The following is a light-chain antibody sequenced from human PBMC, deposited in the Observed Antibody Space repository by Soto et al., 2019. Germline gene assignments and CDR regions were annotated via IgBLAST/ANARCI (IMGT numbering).Light chain of an antibody. CDR3: QQYYSTLRT. CDR1: QSVLSSSNNKNY. Sequence: DIVMTQSPDSLAVSLGERATINCKSSQSVLSSSNNKNYLAWYQQKPGQPPKMLIYWASTRESGVPDRFSGSGSGTDLHLTISSLQAEDVAVYYCQQYYSTLRTFGQGTKVEIK. J-gene: IGKJ1*01. V-gene: IGKV4-1*01. CDR2: WAS.